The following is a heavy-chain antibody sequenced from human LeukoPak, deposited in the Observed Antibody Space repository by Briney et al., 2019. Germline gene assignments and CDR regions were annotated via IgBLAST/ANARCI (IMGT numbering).Heavy chain of an antibody. CDR2: VSHSGST. J-gene: IGHJ4*02. V-gene: IGHV4-38-2*01. CDR3: ARVDSSNWYEYRGYFDY. Sequence: SETLSLTCAVSGYSISSDYYWGWIRQPPGKGLEWIASVSHSGSTYYNPSLKSRVIISVDTSKNHFSLKLSSVTAADTAVYYCARVDSSNWYEYRGYFDYWGQGTLVTVSS. CDR1: GYSISSDYY. D-gene: IGHD6-13*01.